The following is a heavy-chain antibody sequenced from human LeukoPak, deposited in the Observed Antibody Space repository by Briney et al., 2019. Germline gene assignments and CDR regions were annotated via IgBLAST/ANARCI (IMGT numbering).Heavy chain of an antibody. CDR2: ISAYNGNT. V-gene: IGHV1-18*01. CDR1: GYTFTSYG. D-gene: IGHD4-17*01. Sequence: ASVKVSCKASGYTFTSYGISWVRQAPGQGLEWMGWISAYNGNTNYAQKLQGRVTMTRDTSISTAYMELSRLRSDDTAVYYCARGGNDYGDYWEDYWGQGTLVTVSS. J-gene: IGHJ4*02. CDR3: ARGGNDYGDYWEDY.